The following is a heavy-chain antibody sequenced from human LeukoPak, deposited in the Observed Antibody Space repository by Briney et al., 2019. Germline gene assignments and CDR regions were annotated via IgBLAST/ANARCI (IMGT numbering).Heavy chain of an antibody. CDR2: ISGYNGNT. D-gene: IGHD5-18*01. CDR1: GYTFTSYG. J-gene: IGHJ6*02. Sequence: ASVTVSCKASGYTFTSYGISWVRQAPGQGLEWMGWISGYNGNTKYAHKVQGRVTMTTDTSTGTAYMELRSLRSDDTAVYYCARAYSYGSDYYYGMDVRGQGTTVTVSS. V-gene: IGHV1-18*01. CDR3: ARAYSYGSDYYYGMDV.